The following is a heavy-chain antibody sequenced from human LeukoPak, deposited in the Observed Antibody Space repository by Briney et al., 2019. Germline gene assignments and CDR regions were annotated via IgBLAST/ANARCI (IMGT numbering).Heavy chain of an antibody. CDR1: GFTFSDYY. CDR2: ISSSGSTI. V-gene: IGHV3-11*04. Sequence: GGSLRLSCAAFGFTFSDYYMSWIRQAPGKGLEWVSYISSSGSTIYYADSVKGRFTISRDNAKNSLYLQMNSLRAEDTAVYYCARVEGNIVTTTEGYFDYWGQGTLVTVSS. CDR3: ARVEGNIVTTTEGYFDY. J-gene: IGHJ4*02. D-gene: IGHD5-12*01.